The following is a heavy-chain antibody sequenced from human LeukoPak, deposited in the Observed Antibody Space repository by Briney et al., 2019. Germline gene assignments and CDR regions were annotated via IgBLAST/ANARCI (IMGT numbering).Heavy chain of an antibody. CDR3: ARGPRDGPLAYFDY. Sequence: SETLSLTCIVSGGSISSSSYYWGWIRQPPGKGLEWIGSIYNSGSTYYNPSLKSRVTISVDTSKNQFSLKLSSVTAADTAVYYCARGPRDGPLAYFDYWGQGTLVTVSS. CDR2: IYNSGST. V-gene: IGHV4-39*07. CDR1: GGSISSSSYY. J-gene: IGHJ4*02. D-gene: IGHD5-24*01.